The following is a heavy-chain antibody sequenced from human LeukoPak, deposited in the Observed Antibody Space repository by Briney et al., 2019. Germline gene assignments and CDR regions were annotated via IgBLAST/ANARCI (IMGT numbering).Heavy chain of an antibody. CDR1: GGTFSSYT. D-gene: IGHD6-13*01. CDR3: ATDRSVVAAAFDY. J-gene: IGHJ4*02. CDR2: IIPILGIA. V-gene: IGHV1-69*04. Sequence: GASVKVSCKASGGTFSSYTISWVRQAPGQGLEWMGRIIPILGIANYAQKFQGRVTMTEDTSTDTAYMELSSLRSEDTAVYYCATDRSVVAAAFDYWGQGTLVTVSS.